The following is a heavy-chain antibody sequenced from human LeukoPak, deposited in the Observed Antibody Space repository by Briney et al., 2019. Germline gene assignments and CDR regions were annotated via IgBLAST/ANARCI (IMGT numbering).Heavy chain of an antibody. CDR1: GGSISSYY. D-gene: IGHD6-13*01. CDR2: IYYSGTT. Sequence: PSETLSLTCTVAGGSISSYYWSWIRQPPGKGLEWIGYIYYSGTTNYNPSLKSRVTISVDTSKNQFSLKLSSVTAADTAVYYCARGVYIAAAQYGYWGQGTLVTVSS. V-gene: IGHV4-59*01. CDR3: ARGVYIAAAQYGY. J-gene: IGHJ4*02.